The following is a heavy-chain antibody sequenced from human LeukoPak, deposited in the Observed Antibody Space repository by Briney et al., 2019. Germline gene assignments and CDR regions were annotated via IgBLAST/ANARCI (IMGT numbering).Heavy chain of an antibody. J-gene: IGHJ4*02. CDR2: IYTSGST. CDR1: GGSISSGSYY. CDR3: ARDAGTYCTNGVCYDYFDY. Sequence: SQTLSLTCTASGGSISSGSYYWSWIRQPAGKGLEWIGRIYTSGSTNYNPSLKSRVTISVDTSKNQFSLRLSSVTAADTAVYYCARDAGTYCTNGVCYDYFDYWGQGTLVTVS. V-gene: IGHV4-61*02. D-gene: IGHD2-8*01.